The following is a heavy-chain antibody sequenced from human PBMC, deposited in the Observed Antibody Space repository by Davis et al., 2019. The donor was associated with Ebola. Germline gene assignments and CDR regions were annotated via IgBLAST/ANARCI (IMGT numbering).Heavy chain of an antibody. CDR1: GYTFTSYY. V-gene: IGHV1-2*06. Sequence: AASVKVSCKASGYTFTSYYMHWVRQAPGQGLEWMGRINPNSGGTNYAQKFQGRVTMTRDTSISTAYMELSRLRSDDTAVYYCATSYILRFLERGNDAFDIWGQGTMVTVSS. D-gene: IGHD3-3*01. J-gene: IGHJ3*02. CDR3: ATSYILRFLERGNDAFDI. CDR2: INPNSGGT.